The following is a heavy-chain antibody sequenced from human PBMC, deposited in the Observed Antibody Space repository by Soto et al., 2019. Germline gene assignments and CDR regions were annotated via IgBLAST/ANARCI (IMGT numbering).Heavy chain of an antibody. J-gene: IGHJ4*02. CDR2: ISAYNGNT. CDR1: GYTLTSNG. CDR3: ASGWFGEFVYYFDY. D-gene: IGHD3-10*01. Sequence: QVQLVQSGAEVKKPGASVKVSCRASGYTLTSNGISWVRQAPGQGLEWMGWISAYNGNTNYAQKLQGRVTMTTDTSTSTAYMELRSLRSDDMAVYYCASGWFGEFVYYFDYWGQGTLVTVSS. V-gene: IGHV1-18*03.